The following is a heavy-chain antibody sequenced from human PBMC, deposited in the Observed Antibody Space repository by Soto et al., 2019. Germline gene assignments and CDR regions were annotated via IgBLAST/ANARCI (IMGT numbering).Heavy chain of an antibody. CDR2: VRSKANGYAT. V-gene: IGHV3-73*02. Sequence: EVQLVESGGGLVQPGGSLKLSCAASGFTFSGSAMDWVRQASGKGLEWVGRVRSKANGYATAYAASVKGRFTISRDDSKNTAYLQMNNLNTEDTAVYYCTRRSGDCSSASCFSLDYWGQGTLVTVSS. CDR1: GFTFSGSA. D-gene: IGHD2-2*01. CDR3: TRRSGDCSSASCFSLDY. J-gene: IGHJ4*02.